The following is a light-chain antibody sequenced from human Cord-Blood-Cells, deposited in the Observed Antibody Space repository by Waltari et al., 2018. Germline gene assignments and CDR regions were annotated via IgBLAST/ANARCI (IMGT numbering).Light chain of an antibody. CDR1: QRVSSN. CDR2: CAS. CDR3: QQYNNWPYT. J-gene: IGKJ2*01. Sequence: EIVMTQSTATLSVSPGERATLSCRASQRVSSNSAWYQQKPGQAPRLLFYCASTRATGVPARFSCSGSGTEFTLTISSLQSEDFAVYYYQQYNNWPYTFGQGTKLEIK. V-gene: IGKV3-15*01.